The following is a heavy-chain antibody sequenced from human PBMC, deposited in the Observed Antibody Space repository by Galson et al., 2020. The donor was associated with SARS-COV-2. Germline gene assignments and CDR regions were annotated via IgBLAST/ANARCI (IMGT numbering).Heavy chain of an antibody. D-gene: IGHD6-6*01. CDR3: VRDKLGDKLELDY. CDR2: SSFDGSKE. Sequence: GESLKISCAASGFTFTLHPMHWVRQAPGKGLEWVAVSSFDGSKEYYADSVKGRFSISRDNSKSTLYLQMNGLRVDDTAVYYCVRDKLGDKLELDYGGQGTLVTVSS. V-gene: IGHV3-30*03. CDR1: GFTFTLHP. J-gene: IGHJ4*02.